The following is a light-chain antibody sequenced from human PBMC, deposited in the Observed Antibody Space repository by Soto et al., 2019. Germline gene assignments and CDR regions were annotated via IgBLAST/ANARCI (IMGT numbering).Light chain of an antibody. J-gene: IGKJ1*01. CDR2: DAS. Sequence: EIVLTQSPATLSLSPGERATLSCRASQSVSSYLAWYQQKPGQAPRLLIYDASNRATGIPARFSGSGSGTDFTLTISSLEPEDFAVYYCQHYNEWPPWTFGQGTKVDIK. V-gene: IGKV3-11*01. CDR3: QHYNEWPPWT. CDR1: QSVSSY.